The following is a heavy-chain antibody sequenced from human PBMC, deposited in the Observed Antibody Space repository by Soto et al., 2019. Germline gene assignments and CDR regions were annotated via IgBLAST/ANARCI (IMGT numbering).Heavy chain of an antibody. Sequence: SETLSLTCSVSTASLSDYYWNWIRQPPGKRLEWIGYIHSNGGTSYNSSLKSRVTISIDTSKKQFSLRLKSVTAADTAVYYCARSQNKIFFKHWCQGALVTVSS. D-gene: IGHD3-3*01. J-gene: IGHJ4*01. CDR3: ARSQNKIFFKH. CDR1: TASLSDYY. CDR2: IHSNGGT. V-gene: IGHV4-59*01.